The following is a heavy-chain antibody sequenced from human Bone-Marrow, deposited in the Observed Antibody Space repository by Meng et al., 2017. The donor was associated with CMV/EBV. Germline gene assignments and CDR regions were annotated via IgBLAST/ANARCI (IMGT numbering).Heavy chain of an antibody. J-gene: IGHJ6*02. D-gene: IGHD1-26*01. CDR3: ARDNGVGANLDY. V-gene: IGHV1-8*01. CDR2: MNPNSGNT. CDR1: GYTFTSYD. Sequence: ASVKVSCKASGYTFTSYDINWVRQATGQGLEWMGWMNPNSGNTGYAQKFQGRVTMTRNTSISTAYMELRSLRSDDTAVYYCARDNGVGANLDYWGQGTTVTVSS.